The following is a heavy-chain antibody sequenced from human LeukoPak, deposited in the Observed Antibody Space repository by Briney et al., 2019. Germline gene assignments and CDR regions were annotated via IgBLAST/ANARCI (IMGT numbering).Heavy chain of an antibody. V-gene: IGHV3-48*01. Sequence: GGSLRLSCAASGFTFSSYSMNWVRQAPGKGLEWVSYISSSSGTIYYADSVKGRFTISRDNAKNSLYLQMNSLRAEDTAVYYCARVFLEPSFDYWGQGTLVTVSS. J-gene: IGHJ4*02. CDR1: GFTFSSYS. CDR3: ARVFLEPSFDY. D-gene: IGHD1-1*01. CDR2: ISSSSGTI.